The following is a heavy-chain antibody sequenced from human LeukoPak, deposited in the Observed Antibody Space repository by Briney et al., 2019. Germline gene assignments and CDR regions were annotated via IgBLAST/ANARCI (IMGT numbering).Heavy chain of an antibody. CDR2: IYYSGST. V-gene: IGHV4-59*01. D-gene: IGHD6-19*01. CDR3: ARGGSSGWSPIDY. J-gene: IGHJ4*02. CDR1: GGSISSYY. Sequence: SETLSLTCTVSGGSISSYYWSWIRQPPGKGLEWIGYIYYSGSTNYNPSLKSRVTISVDTSKNQFSLKRSSVTAADTAVYYCARGGSSGWSPIDYWGQGTLVTVAS.